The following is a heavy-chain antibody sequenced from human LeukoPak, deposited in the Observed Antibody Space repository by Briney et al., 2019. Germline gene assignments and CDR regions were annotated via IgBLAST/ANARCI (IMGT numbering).Heavy chain of an antibody. J-gene: IGHJ4*02. Sequence: ASVKVSCKASGYTFTSYGISWVRQAPGQGLEWMGWISAYNGNTNYAQKLQGRVTMTTDTSTSTAYMELRSLRSDDTAVYYCARGAKRWLQFKTSAGFDYWGQGTLITVSS. V-gene: IGHV1-18*01. CDR2: ISAYNGNT. CDR3: ARGAKRWLQFKTSAGFDY. CDR1: GYTFTSYG. D-gene: IGHD5-24*01.